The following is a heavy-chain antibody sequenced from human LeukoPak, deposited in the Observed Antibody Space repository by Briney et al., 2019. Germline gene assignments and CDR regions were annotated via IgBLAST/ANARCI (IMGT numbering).Heavy chain of an antibody. CDR1: GFTFSSYW. Sequence: PGGSLRLSCAASGFTFSSYWMSWVCQAPGKGLEWVANIKQDGSEKYYVDSVKGRFTISRDNAKNSLYLQMNSLRAEDTAVYYCARVVGATKGSLFDYWGQGTLVTVSS. J-gene: IGHJ4*02. CDR2: IKQDGSEK. CDR3: ARVVGATKGSLFDY. D-gene: IGHD1-26*01. V-gene: IGHV3-7*01.